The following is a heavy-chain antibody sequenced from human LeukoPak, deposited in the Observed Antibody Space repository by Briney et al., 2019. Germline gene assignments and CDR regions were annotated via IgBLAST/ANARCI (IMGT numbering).Heavy chain of an antibody. CDR3: ARADPDTVDAFDI. CDR2: INHSGST. Sequence: KPSETLSLTCAVYGGSFSGYYWSLIRQPPGKGLEWIGEINHSGSTNYNPSLKSRVTISVDTSKNQFSLKLSSVTAADTAVYYCARADPDTVDAFDIWGQGTMVTVSS. J-gene: IGHJ3*02. V-gene: IGHV4-34*01. D-gene: IGHD4-17*01. CDR1: GGSFSGYY.